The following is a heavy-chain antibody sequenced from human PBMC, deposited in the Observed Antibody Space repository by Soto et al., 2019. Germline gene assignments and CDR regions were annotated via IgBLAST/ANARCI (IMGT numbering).Heavy chain of an antibody. J-gene: IGHJ6*02. CDR1: GDSVSSNSAA. Sequence: PSPTLSLTCAISGDSVSSNSAAWNWIRQSPSRGLEWLGRTYYRSKWYNDYAVSVKSRITINPDTSKNQFSLQLNSVTPEDTAVYYCARGRADYSFWSGLVLEPSYYYYGMDVWGQGTTVTVSS. CDR3: ARGRADYSFWSGLVLEPSYYYYGMDV. V-gene: IGHV6-1*01. D-gene: IGHD3-3*01. CDR2: TYYRSKWYN.